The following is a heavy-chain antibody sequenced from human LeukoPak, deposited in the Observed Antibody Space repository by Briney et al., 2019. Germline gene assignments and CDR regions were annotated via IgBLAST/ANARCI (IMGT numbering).Heavy chain of an antibody. CDR2: IFYSGST. V-gene: IGHV4-59*01. D-gene: IGHD2-15*01. Sequence: SETLSLTCTVSGGSISSYYWTWIRQPPGKGLEWIGSIFYSGSTNYKTSLKSRVTISLQMSKNQFSLKLTSVTAADTAIYYCATCSAGSCYDWGQGTLVTVSS. CDR1: GGSISSYY. CDR3: ATCSAGSCYD. J-gene: IGHJ4*02.